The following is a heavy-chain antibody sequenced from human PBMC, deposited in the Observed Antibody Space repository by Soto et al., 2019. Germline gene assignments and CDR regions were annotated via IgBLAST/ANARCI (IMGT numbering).Heavy chain of an antibody. D-gene: IGHD2-21*02. Sequence: EVQLVESGGGVVQPGRSLRLSCAASGFTFDDYAMHWVRQAPGKGLEWVSGISWNSGSIGYADSVKGRFTISRDNAKNSLYLQMNSLRAEDTALYYCVRDVVDCDAFDIWGQGTMVTVSS. V-gene: IGHV3-9*01. CDR1: GFTFDDYA. CDR3: VRDVVDCDAFDI. CDR2: ISWNSGSI. J-gene: IGHJ3*02.